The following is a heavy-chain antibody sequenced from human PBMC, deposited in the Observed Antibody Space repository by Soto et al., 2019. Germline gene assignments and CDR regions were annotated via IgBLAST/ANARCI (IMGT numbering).Heavy chain of an antibody. V-gene: IGHV3-33*01. CDR1: GFALSTYG. Sequence: QVQLVESGGGVVQPGRSLRLSCAASGFALSTYGMHWVRQAPGKGLDWVAVIWYDGSNKYYADSVKGRFTISRDNFKSTLYLQMNSLRVEDTAVYYCARAVGSFDYWGQGTLVTVSS. CDR3: ARAVGSFDY. D-gene: IGHD3-10*01. J-gene: IGHJ4*01. CDR2: IWYDGSNK.